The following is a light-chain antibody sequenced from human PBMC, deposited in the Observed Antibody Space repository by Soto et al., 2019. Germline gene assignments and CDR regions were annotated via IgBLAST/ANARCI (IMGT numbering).Light chain of an antibody. Sequence: QSVLTQPASVSGSPGQSITISCTGTSGDVGSYNLVSWYQQHPGKAPKLMIYEVSQRPSGVSNRFSGSKSGNTASLTIAGLQAEEEADYYCCSYAGTSNVVFGGGTKLTVL. J-gene: IGLJ2*01. CDR2: EVS. CDR3: CSYAGTSNVV. V-gene: IGLV2-23*02. CDR1: SGDVGSYNL.